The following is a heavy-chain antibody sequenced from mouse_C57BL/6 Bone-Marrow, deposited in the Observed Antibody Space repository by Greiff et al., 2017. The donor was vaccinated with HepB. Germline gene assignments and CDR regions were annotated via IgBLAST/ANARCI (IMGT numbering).Heavy chain of an antibody. CDR3: ARDLYY. J-gene: IGHJ2*01. D-gene: IGHD1-1*01. CDR1: GYTFTSYG. CDR2: IYPRSGNT. Sequence: VQLQPSGAELARPGASVKLSCKASGYTFTSYGISWVKQRTGQGLEWIGEIYPRSGNTYYNEKFKGKATLTADKSSSTAYMELRSLTSEDSAVYFCARDLYYLGQGTTLTVSS. V-gene: IGHV1-81*01.